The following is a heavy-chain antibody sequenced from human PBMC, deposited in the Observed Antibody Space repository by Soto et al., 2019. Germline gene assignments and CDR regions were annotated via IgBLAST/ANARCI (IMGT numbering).Heavy chain of an antibody. V-gene: IGHV1-8*01. D-gene: IGHD3-3*01. CDR2: MNPNSGNT. CDR3: ARGRGYYDFWYLRP. J-gene: IGHJ5*02. CDR1: GYTFTSYD. Sequence: ASVKVSCKASGYTFTSYDINWVRQATGQGLEWMGWMNPNSGNTGYAQKFQCRVTITRNTSISTAYMELNSLRSEATAVYYCARGRGYYDFWYLRPWGQGTLVTVSS.